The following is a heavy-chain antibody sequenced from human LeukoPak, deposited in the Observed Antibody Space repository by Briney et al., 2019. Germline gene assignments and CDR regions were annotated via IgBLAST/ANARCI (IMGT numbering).Heavy chain of an antibody. CDR1: GYTFTSYG. CDR3: ARVRDSAVAGFSYDAFDI. Sequence: ASVKVSCTASGYTFTSYGISWVRQAPGQGLEWMGWISAYNGNTNYAQKLQGRVTMTTDTSTSTAYMELRSLRSDDTAVYYCARVRDSAVAGFSYDAFDIWGQGTMVTVSS. V-gene: IGHV1-18*01. D-gene: IGHD6-19*01. J-gene: IGHJ3*02. CDR2: ISAYNGNT.